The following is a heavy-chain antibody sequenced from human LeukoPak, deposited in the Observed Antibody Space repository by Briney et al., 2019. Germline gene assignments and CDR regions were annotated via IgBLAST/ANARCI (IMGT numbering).Heavy chain of an antibody. CDR3: ARREYSSSSFDY. D-gene: IGHD6-6*01. CDR2: IYPGDSDT. CDR1: GYSFTSYR. J-gene: IGHJ4*02. V-gene: IGHV5-51*01. Sequence: GESLEISCKGSGYSFTSYRIGWVRQLPGKGLGGMGIIYPGDSDTRYSTSFQGQVTISAHKSISTAYLQWSSLTASDTAMYYCARREYSSSSFDYWGQGTLVTVSS.